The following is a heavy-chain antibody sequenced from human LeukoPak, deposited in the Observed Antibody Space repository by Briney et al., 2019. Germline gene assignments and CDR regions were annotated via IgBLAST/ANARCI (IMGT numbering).Heavy chain of an antibody. V-gene: IGHV1-8*01. CDR1: GYTFTSYD. D-gene: IGHD3-10*01. J-gene: IGHJ6*02. Sequence: ASVKVSCKASGYTFTSYDINWVRQATGQGLEWMGWTNPNSGNTGYAQKFQGRVTMTRNTSISTAYMELSSLRSEDTAVYYCARSGLPMVRGVIIKSYYYYGMDVWGQGTTVTVSS. CDR3: ARSGLPMVRGVIIKSYYYYGMDV. CDR2: TNPNSGNT.